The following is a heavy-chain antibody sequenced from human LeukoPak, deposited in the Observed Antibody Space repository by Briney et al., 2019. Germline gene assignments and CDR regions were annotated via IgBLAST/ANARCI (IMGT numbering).Heavy chain of an antibody. J-gene: IGHJ6*02. V-gene: IGHV3-30*04. CDR3: ARDQSIYDFWSGYSGGYGMDV. CDR2: ISYDGSNK. CDR1: GFTFSSYA. D-gene: IGHD3-3*01. Sequence: PGRSLRLSCAASGFTFSSYAMHWVRQAPGKGLEWVAVISYDGSNKYYADSVKGRFTISRDNAKNSLYLQMNSLRAEDTAVYYCARDQSIYDFWSGYSGGYGMDVWGQGTTVTVSS.